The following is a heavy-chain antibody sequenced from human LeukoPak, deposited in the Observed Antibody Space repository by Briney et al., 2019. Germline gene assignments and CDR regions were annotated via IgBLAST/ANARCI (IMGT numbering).Heavy chain of an antibody. CDR2: ISYDGSNK. Sequence: LSLTCAVYGGSFSGYYWSWIRQPPGKGLEWVAVISYDGSNKYYADSVKGRFTISRDNSKNTLYLQMNSLRAEDTAVYYCARDIHIVGATIEATPDAFDIWGQGTMVTVSS. V-gene: IGHV3-30*03. CDR1: GGSFSGYY. CDR3: ARDIHIVGATIEATPDAFDI. J-gene: IGHJ3*02. D-gene: IGHD1-26*01.